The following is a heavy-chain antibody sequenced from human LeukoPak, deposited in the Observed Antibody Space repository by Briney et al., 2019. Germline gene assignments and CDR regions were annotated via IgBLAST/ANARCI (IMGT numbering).Heavy chain of an antibody. CDR1: GYTFTSYD. CDR2: ISAYNGNT. CDR3: ARGAKRILTPLPNDAFDI. Sequence: GASVKVSRKASGYTFTSYDMHWVRQAPGQGLEWMGGISAYNGNTNYAQKLQGRVTMTTDTSTSTAYMELRSLRSDDTAVYYCARGAKRILTPLPNDAFDIWGQGTMVTVSS. J-gene: IGHJ3*02. D-gene: IGHD3-9*01. V-gene: IGHV1-18*01.